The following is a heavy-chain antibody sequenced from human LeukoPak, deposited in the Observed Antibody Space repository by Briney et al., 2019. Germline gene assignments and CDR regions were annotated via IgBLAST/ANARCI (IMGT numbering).Heavy chain of an antibody. Sequence: GGSLRPSCAASGFTFSSYAMSWVRQAPGKGLEWVSYISSSGSTIYYADSVKGRFTISRDNAKNSLYLQMNSLRAEDTAVYYCAREPVYSIGIDYWGQGTLVTVSS. CDR3: AREPVYSIGIDY. D-gene: IGHD6-19*01. CDR2: ISSSGSTI. J-gene: IGHJ4*02. V-gene: IGHV3-48*04. CDR1: GFTFSSYA.